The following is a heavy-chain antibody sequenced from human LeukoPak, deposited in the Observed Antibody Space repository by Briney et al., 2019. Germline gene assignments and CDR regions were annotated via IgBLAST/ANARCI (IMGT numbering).Heavy chain of an antibody. CDR1: GGSISSGDYY. D-gene: IGHD3-22*01. CDR3: ARHYYDSSGYSQVDAFDI. V-gene: IGHV4-30-4*01. J-gene: IGHJ3*02. Sequence: ESSQTLSLTCTVSGGSISSGDYYWSWIRQPPGKGLEWIGYIYYSGSTNYNPSLKSRVTISVDTSKNQFSLKLSSVTAADTAVYYCARHYYDSSGYSQVDAFDIWGQGTMVTVSS. CDR2: IYYSGST.